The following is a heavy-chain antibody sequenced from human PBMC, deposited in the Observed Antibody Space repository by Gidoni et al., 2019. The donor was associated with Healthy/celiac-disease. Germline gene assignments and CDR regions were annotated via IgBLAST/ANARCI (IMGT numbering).Heavy chain of an antibody. CDR2: YGGST. V-gene: IGHV4-59*08. CDR3: ARQGDHYYYYGMDV. D-gene: IGHD3-16*01. J-gene: IGHJ6*02. Sequence: YGGSTNYNPSLKSRVTISVDTSKNQFSLKLSSVTAADTAVYYCARQGDHYYYYGMDVWGQGTTVTVSS.